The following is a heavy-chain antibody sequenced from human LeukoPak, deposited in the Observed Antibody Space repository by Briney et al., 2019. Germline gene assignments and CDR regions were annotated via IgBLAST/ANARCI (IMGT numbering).Heavy chain of an antibody. V-gene: IGHV3-53*01. CDR1: GFTVSSNY. Sequence: PGGSLRLSCAASGFTVSSNYMSWVRQAPGKGLEWVSVIYSGGSTFYADSVKGRFSISRDNAKNTLYLQMNSLRAEDTAVYYCARIAWDAFDIWGQGTMVTVSS. CDR2: IYSGGST. D-gene: IGHD2-15*01. CDR3: ARIAWDAFDI. J-gene: IGHJ3*02.